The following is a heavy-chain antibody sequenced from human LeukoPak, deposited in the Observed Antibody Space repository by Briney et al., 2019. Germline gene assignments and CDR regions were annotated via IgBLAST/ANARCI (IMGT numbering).Heavy chain of an antibody. CDR3: ARDVYRGYSYGTIDY. D-gene: IGHD5-18*01. CDR2: IYTSGST. J-gene: IGHJ4*02. CDR1: GGSTSSGSYY. V-gene: IGHV4-61*02. Sequence: PSQTLSLTCTVSGGSTSSGSYYWSWIRQPAGKGLEWIGRIYTSGSTNYNPSLKSRVTISVDTSKNQFSLKLSSVTAADTAVYYCARDVYRGYSYGTIDYWGQGTLVTVSS.